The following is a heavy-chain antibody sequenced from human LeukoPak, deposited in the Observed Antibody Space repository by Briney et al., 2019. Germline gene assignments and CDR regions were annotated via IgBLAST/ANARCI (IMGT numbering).Heavy chain of an antibody. D-gene: IGHD3-22*01. J-gene: IGHJ6*02. CDR3: ARERGGYYESSDLGYYYYGMDV. CDR1: GFTFSDYY. CDR2: ISSSGSTI. Sequence: GGSLRLSCAASGFTFSDYYMSWIRQAPGKGLEWVSYISSSGSTIYYADSVKGRFTISRDNAKNSLYLQMNSLRAEDTAVYYCARERGGYYESSDLGYYYYGMDVWGQGTRSPSP. V-gene: IGHV3-11*01.